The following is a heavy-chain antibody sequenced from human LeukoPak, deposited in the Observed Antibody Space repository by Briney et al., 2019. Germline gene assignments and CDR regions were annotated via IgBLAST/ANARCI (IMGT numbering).Heavy chain of an antibody. V-gene: IGHV3-23*01. CDR1: GFTFRSYA. Sequence: PGGSLRLSXAASGFTFRSYAMSWVRQAPGKGLEWVSAVSGSGGSTYYADSVKGRFTISRDNSKNILYLQMNSLRAEDTAVYYCAKYYLGGRYFDWLLHPYFDYWGQGTLVTVSS. CDR2: VSGSGGST. D-gene: IGHD3-9*01. CDR3: AKYYLGGRYFDWLLHPYFDY. J-gene: IGHJ4*02.